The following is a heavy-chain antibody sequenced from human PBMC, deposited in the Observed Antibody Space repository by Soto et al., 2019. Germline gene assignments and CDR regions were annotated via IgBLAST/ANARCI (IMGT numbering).Heavy chain of an antibody. D-gene: IGHD2-15*01. CDR2: ISYDGSNK. CDR1: GFTFSSYG. CDR3: AKDRLRYCSGGSCSRTFDY. Sequence: QVQLVESGGGVVQPGRSLRLSCAASGFTFSSYGMNWVRQAPGKGLEWVAVISYDGSNKYYADSVKGRFTISRDNSKNTLYLQMNSLRAEDTALYYGAKDRLRYCSGGSCSRTFDYWGQGTLVTVSS. V-gene: IGHV3-30*18. J-gene: IGHJ4*02.